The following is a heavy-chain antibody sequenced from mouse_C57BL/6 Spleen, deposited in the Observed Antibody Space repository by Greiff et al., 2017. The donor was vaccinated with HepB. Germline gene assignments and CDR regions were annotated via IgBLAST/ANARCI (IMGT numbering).Heavy chain of an antibody. V-gene: IGHV1-26*01. J-gene: IGHJ4*01. Sequence: VQLQQSGPELVKPGASVKISCKASGYTFTDYYMNWVKQSHGKSLEWIGDINPNNGGTSYNQKFKGKATLTVDKSSSTAYMELRSLTSEDSAVYYCARRGDLYAMDYWGQGTSVTVSS. CDR1: GYTFTDYY. CDR3: ARRGDLYAMDY. CDR2: INPNNGGT. D-gene: IGHD3-3*01.